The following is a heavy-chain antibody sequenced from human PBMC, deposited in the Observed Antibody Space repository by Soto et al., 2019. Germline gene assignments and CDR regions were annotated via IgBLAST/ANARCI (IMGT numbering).Heavy chain of an antibody. V-gene: IGHV3-23*01. CDR1: GFTFSSYA. J-gene: IGHJ2*01. CDR3: AKRTVGWYFDL. CDR2: ISGSGGST. D-gene: IGHD4-17*01. Sequence: GGSLRLSCAASGFTFSSYAMSWVRQAPGKGLEWVSVISGSGGSTYYADAVKGRFTISRDNSKNTLYLQMNSLRAEDTAVYYCAKRTVGWYFDLWGRGTLVTVSS.